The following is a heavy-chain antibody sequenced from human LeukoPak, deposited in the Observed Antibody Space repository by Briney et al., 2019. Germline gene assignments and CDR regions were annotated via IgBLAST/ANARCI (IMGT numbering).Heavy chain of an antibody. CDR1: GGSFSGYY. CDR3: ARAGTRRDIAGATRAVKY. CDR2: INHSGST. J-gene: IGHJ4*02. D-gene: IGHD1-26*01. V-gene: IGHV4-34*01. Sequence: PSETLYLTCAVYGGSFSGYYWSWIRQPPGKGLEWIGEINHSGSTNYNPSLKSRVTILVDTSKNQFSLKLSSVTAADTAVYYCARAGTRRDIAGATRAVKYWGQGTLVTVSS.